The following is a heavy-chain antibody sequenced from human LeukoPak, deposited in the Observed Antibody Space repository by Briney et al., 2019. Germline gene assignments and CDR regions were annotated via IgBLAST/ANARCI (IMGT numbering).Heavy chain of an antibody. CDR1: GGSISSYY. D-gene: IGHD2-2*01. Sequence: PSETLSLTCTVSGGSISSYYWSWIWQPPRQGLERIGYIYYSGSTNYNPSLKSRVTISVDTSKNQFSLKLSSVTAADTAVYYCARRGSNYYYYGMDVWGQGTTVTVSS. CDR3: ARRGSNYYYYGMDV. V-gene: IGHV4-59*08. J-gene: IGHJ6*02. CDR2: IYYSGST.